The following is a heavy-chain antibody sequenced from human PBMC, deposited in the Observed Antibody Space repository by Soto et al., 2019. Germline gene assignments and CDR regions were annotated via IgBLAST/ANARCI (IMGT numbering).Heavy chain of an antibody. D-gene: IGHD2-21*01. Sequence: SETLSLTCTVSGGSISSGGYYWSWIRQHPGEGLEWIGYIYYSGSTYYNPSLKSRVTISVDTSKNQFSLKLSSVTAADTAVYYCARDQVRTAYGMDVWGQGTTVTVSS. J-gene: IGHJ6*02. CDR3: ARDQVRTAYGMDV. CDR2: IYYSGST. V-gene: IGHV4-31*03. CDR1: GGSISSGGYY.